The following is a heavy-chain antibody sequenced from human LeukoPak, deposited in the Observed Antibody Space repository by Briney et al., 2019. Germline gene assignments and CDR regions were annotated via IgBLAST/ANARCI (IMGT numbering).Heavy chain of an antibody. CDR3: ARGDFCSSTSCYKNDAFDI. CDR2: IRFDGSNK. Sequence: GGSLRLSCAASGFTFSRYGMDWVRQAPGKGLEWVAFIRFDGSNKYYADSVKGRFTVSRDNARNSLYLQMNNLRAEDTAVYYCARGDFCSSTSCYKNDAFDIWGQGTMVTVSS. D-gene: IGHD2-2*01. CDR1: GFTFSRYG. J-gene: IGHJ3*02. V-gene: IGHV3-30*02.